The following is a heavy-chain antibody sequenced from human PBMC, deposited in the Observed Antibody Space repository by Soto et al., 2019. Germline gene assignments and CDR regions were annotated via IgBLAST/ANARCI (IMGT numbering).Heavy chain of an antibody. CDR2: MSPSSGNT. V-gene: IGHV1-8*01. CDR1: GYTFTSYD. Sequence: GASVKVSCKASGYTFTSYDINWVRQATGQGLEWMGWMSPSSGNTGYAQKFQGRVTMTRDTSISTAYMELSGLTSEDTAVYYCARSVDTGSDYWGQRTLVTVSS. CDR3: ARSVDTGSDY. J-gene: IGHJ4*02. D-gene: IGHD2-15*01.